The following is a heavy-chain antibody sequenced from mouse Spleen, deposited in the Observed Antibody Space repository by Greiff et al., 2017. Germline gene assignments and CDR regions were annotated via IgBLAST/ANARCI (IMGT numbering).Heavy chain of an antibody. CDR1: GYTFTDYY. J-gene: IGHJ1*01. CDR3: ARYYRYGYWYFDV. Sequence: EVQLQQSGPELVKPGASVKISCKASGYTFTDYYMNWVKQSHGKSLEWIGDINPNNGGTSYNQKFKGKATLTVDKSSSTAYMELRSLTSEDSAVYYCARYYRYGYWYFDVWGAGTTVTVSS. V-gene: IGHV1-26*01. D-gene: IGHD2-14*01. CDR2: INPNNGGT.